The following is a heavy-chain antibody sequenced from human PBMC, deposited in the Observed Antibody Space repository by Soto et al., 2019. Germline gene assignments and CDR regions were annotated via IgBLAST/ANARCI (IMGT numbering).Heavy chain of an antibody. D-gene: IGHD6-19*01. CDR2: IYYSGST. V-gene: IGHV4-39*01. Sequence: QLQLQESGPGLVKPSETLSLTCTVSGGSISSSSYYWGWIRQPPGKGLEWIGSIYYSGSTYYNPSLKSRVTISVDTSKNQFSLKLSSVTAADTAVYYCARQQWSRYYFDYWGQGTLVTVSS. CDR1: GGSISSSSYY. CDR3: ARQQWSRYYFDY. J-gene: IGHJ4*02.